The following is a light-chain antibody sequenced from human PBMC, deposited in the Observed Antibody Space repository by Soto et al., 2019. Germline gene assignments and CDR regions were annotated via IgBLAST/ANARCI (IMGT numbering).Light chain of an antibody. J-gene: IGKJ4*01. V-gene: IGKV3-15*01. CDR1: QSVSSN. CDR2: GAS. Sequence: EIVVTQSPSTLSVSTGERATLSCRASQSVSSNLAWYQQKPGQAPRLLIYGASTRATGIPARFSGSGSGTEFTLTISSLQSEDFAVYYCQQYNNWPPLTFGGGTKVDI. CDR3: QQYNNWPPLT.